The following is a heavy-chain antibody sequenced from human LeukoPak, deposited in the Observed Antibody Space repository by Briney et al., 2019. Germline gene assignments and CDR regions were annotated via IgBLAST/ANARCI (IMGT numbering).Heavy chain of an antibody. Sequence: SETLSLTCTVSGGSISSRICYWGWLREPPGEGLEWIGSIYYSGCTYYHPSLKSRVTISVDTSKKQFSLKLSSVTAAHTAVYYSARRSGSSQGPGFDYWGHGTLVTVSS. CDR1: GGSISSRICY. CDR3: ARRSGSSQGPGFDY. D-gene: IGHD1-26*01. V-gene: IGHV4-39*01. CDR2: IYYSGCT. J-gene: IGHJ4*01.